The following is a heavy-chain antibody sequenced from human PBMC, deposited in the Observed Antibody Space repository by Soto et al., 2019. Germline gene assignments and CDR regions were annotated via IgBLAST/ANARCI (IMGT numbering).Heavy chain of an antibody. CDR1: GYTFTSYD. D-gene: IGHD1-7*01. J-gene: IGHJ4*02. V-gene: IGHV1-8*01. CDR3: ARERTGPNYFDY. CDR2: MNPNSGNT. Sequence: QVPLVQSGAEVKKPGASVKVSCKASGYTFTSYDINWVRQATGQGLEWMGWMNPNSGNTAYAQKFQGRVTMTRNTSISTAYMELSSLRSEDTAVYYCARERTGPNYFDYWGQGTLVTVSS.